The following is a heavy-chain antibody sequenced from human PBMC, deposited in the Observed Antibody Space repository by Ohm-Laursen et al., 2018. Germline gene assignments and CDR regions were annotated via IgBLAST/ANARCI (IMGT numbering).Heavy chain of an antibody. D-gene: IGHD6-13*01. CDR3: ARGIAYSTRSGGYYYYGMDV. J-gene: IGHJ6*02. CDR2: IYYSGST. Sequence: GTLSLTYTVSGGSISSYYWSWIRQPPGKGLEWIGYIYYSGSTNYNPSLKSRVTISVDTSKNQFSLKLSSVTAADTAVYYCARGIAYSTRSGGYYYYGMDVWGQGTTVTVSS. CDR1: GGSISSYY. V-gene: IGHV4-59*01.